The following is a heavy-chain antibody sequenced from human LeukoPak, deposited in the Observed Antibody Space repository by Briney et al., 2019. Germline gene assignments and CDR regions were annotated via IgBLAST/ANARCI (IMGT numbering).Heavy chain of an antibody. CDR2: IWYDGSNK. V-gene: IGHV3-33*08. D-gene: IGHD3-9*01. CDR1: GFTFSSYA. J-gene: IGHJ6*02. Sequence: GGSLRLSCAASGFTFSSYALNWVRQAPGKGLEWMALIWYDGSNKYYADSVKGRFTISRDNSKNTLYLQMNSLRAEDTAVYYCSREYFDWSRNYYYGMDVWGQGTTVTVSS. CDR3: SREYFDWSRNYYYGMDV.